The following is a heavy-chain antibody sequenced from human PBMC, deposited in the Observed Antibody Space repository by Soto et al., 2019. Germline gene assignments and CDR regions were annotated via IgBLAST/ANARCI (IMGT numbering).Heavy chain of an antibody. J-gene: IGHJ4*02. CDR2: ISSNGGST. V-gene: IGHV3-64D*08. Sequence: PGGSLRLSCSASGFTFSSYAMHWVRQAPGKGLEYVSAISSNGGSTYYADSVKGRFTISRDNSKNTLYLQMSSLRAEDTAVYYCAANSGYDSGGFDYWGQGTLVTVSS. D-gene: IGHD5-12*01. CDR3: AANSGYDSGGFDY. CDR1: GFTFSSYA.